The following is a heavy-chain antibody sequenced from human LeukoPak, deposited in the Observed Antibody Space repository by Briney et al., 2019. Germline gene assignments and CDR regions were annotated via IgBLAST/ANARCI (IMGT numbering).Heavy chain of an antibody. J-gene: IGHJ4*02. Sequence: GGSLRLSCAASGFTFSTYTMSWVRQRPGKGLEWVSTISPSGDTTQYADSVKGHFTISRDNSESTLFLQMTSLRAEDTAVYYCARKSSGHYPFDCWGQGTLFTVSS. CDR3: ARKSSGHYPFDC. CDR1: GFTFSTYT. CDR2: ISPSGDTT. V-gene: IGHV3-23*01. D-gene: IGHD3-22*01.